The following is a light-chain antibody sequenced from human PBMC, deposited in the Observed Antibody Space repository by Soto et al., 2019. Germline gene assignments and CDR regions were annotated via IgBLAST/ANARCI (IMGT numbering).Light chain of an antibody. Sequence: EIVMTQSPATLSVSPGERVDLSCRASQSVNSDLAWYQQKPGQAPRLLIYGATTRATGIPATFSGSGSGTEFSLTISSLQSEDFALYYCQQYKKWPTLTFGGGTKVEIK. CDR3: QQYKKWPTLT. CDR1: QSVNSD. J-gene: IGKJ4*01. V-gene: IGKV3D-15*01. CDR2: GAT.